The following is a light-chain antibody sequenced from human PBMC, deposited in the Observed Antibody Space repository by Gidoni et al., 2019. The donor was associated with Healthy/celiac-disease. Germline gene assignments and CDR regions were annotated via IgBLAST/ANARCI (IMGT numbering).Light chain of an antibody. Sequence: QSVLPPPPSASGTPGQRVTISCSGSSSNIGSNYVYWYQQLPGTAPKLLIYRNNQRPSGVPDRFSGSKSGTSASLAISGLRSEDEADYYCAAWDDSLSGPWVFGGGTKLTVL. V-gene: IGLV1-47*01. CDR3: AAWDDSLSGPWV. J-gene: IGLJ3*02. CDR1: SSNIGSNY. CDR2: RNN.